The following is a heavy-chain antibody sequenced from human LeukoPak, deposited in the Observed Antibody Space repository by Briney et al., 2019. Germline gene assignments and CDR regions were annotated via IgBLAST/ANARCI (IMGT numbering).Heavy chain of an antibody. J-gene: IGHJ6*03. Sequence: PGGSLRLSCAASGFTFSSYWMSWVRQAPGKGLEWVANIKQDGSEKYYVDSVKGRFTISRDNAKNSLYLQMNSLRAEDTAVYYCARVGSSSWYGYYYYYMDVWGKGTTVTISS. D-gene: IGHD6-13*01. CDR3: ARVGSSSWYGYYYYYMDV. CDR1: GFTFSSYW. V-gene: IGHV3-7*01. CDR2: IKQDGSEK.